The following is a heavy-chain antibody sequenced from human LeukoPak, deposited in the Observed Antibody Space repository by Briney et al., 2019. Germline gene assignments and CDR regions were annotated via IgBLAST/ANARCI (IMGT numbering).Heavy chain of an antibody. D-gene: IGHD3-9*01. J-gene: IGHJ3*02. CDR1: GGSISSGGYS. CDR2: IYHSGST. Sequence: SETLSLTCAVSGGSISSGGYSWSWIRQPPGKGLEWVGYIYHSGSTYYNPSLKSRVTISVDRSKNQFSLKLSSVTAADTAVYYCARGRSVEYDILTGLDAFDIWGQETMVTVS. V-gene: IGHV4-30-2*01. CDR3: ARGRSVEYDILTGLDAFDI.